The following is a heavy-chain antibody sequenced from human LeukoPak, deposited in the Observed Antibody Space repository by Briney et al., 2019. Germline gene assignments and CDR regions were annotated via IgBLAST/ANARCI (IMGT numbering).Heavy chain of an antibody. CDR2: ISNSGGST. CDR3: AIQEYYYYGMDV. Sequence: GGSLRLSCAASGFTFSSYVMSWVRQAPGKGLEWVSSISNSGGSTYYADSVKGRFTISRDNSKNTLYLQMNSLRAEDTAVYYCAIQEYYYYGMDVWGQGTTVTVSS. CDR1: GFTFSSYV. V-gene: IGHV3-23*01. J-gene: IGHJ6*02.